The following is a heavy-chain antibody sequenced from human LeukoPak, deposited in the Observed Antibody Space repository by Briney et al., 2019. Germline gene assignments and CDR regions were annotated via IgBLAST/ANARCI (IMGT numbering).Heavy chain of an antibody. CDR3: ARGQGATVPLVGKNWFDP. CDR1: GGSISSYY. D-gene: IGHD1-26*01. V-gene: IGHV4-4*07. Sequence: SETLSLTCTVSGGSISSYYWSWIRQPAGKGLEWIGRIYTSGSTNYNPSLKSRVTMSVDTSKNQFSLKLSSVTAADTAVYYRARGQGATVPLVGKNWFDPWGQGTRVIVSS. CDR2: IYTSGST. J-gene: IGHJ5*02.